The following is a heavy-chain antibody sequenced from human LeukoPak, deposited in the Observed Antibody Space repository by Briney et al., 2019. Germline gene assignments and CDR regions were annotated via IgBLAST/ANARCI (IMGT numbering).Heavy chain of an antibody. CDR2: INIDGSGT. J-gene: IGHJ6*03. CDR1: GFTFSSFW. D-gene: IGHD7-27*01. Sequence: GGSLRLSCAASGFTFSSFWMHWVPHAPGKGLVWVSRINIDGSGTTYADSVKGRFTISRANAKNTLYLQMNSLRVEDTAVYYCARVRPGYYYMDVWGKGTTVTVSS. V-gene: IGHV3-74*01. CDR3: ARVRPGYYYMDV.